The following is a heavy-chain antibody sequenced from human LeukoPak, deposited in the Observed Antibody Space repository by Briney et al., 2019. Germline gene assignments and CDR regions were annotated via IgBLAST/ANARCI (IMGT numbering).Heavy chain of an antibody. V-gene: IGHV1-2*02. D-gene: IGHD4-23*01. CDR3: GSWNFGRLGGNCRHY. CDR1: GYTFTGYY. Sequence: GASVTVSCKASGYTFTGYYMHWVRQAPGQGLEWMGWINPNSGGTNYAQKFQGRVTMTRDTSISTAYMELSRLRSDATAVYYCGSWNFGRLGGNCRHYWGQGTLVTVSS. J-gene: IGHJ4*02. CDR2: INPNSGGT.